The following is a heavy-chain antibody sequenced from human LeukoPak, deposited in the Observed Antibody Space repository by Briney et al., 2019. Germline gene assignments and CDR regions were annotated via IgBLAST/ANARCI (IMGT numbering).Heavy chain of an antibody. CDR3: AKGLFPVVVITGIDY. Sequence: PGGSLRLSCAASGFTFSSYAMSWVRQAAGKGLEWVSAISGSGVSTYYADSVEGRFTISRDNSKTTPYLQMNSLRAEDTAVYYCAKGLFPVVVITGIDYWGQGTLVTVSS. D-gene: IGHD3-22*01. J-gene: IGHJ4*02. CDR1: GFTFSSYA. V-gene: IGHV3-23*01. CDR2: ISGSGVST.